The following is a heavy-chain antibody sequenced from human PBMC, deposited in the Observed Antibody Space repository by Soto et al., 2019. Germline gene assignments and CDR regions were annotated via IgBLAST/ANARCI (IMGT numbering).Heavy chain of an antibody. CDR1: GGSISSDGYS. Sequence: QLQLQESGSGLVKPSQTLSLTCAVSGGSISSDGYSWSWIRQPPGKGLEWIGYIYHSGSTYYNPSLKSRVTISVDRSKNQFSLKLSSVTAADTAVYCCAGGGSRSYDYWGQGTLVTVSS. CDR3: AGGGSRSYDY. CDR2: IYHSGST. D-gene: IGHD3-10*01. V-gene: IGHV4-30-2*01. J-gene: IGHJ4*02.